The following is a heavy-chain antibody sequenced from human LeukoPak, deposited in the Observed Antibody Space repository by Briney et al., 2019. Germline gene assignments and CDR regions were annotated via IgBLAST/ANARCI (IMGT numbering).Heavy chain of an antibody. J-gene: IGHJ4*02. CDR3: ARGGYSYYYFDY. CDR1: GGSISSSY. V-gene: IGHV4-59*01. Sequence: SETLSLTCAVSGGSISSSYWSWIRQPPGEGLEWIGYIYYSGSTIYNPSLKSRGTISVDTSKNHFSLKLSSVTAADTAVYYCARGGYSYYYFDYWGQGTLVTVSS. D-gene: IGHD5-18*01. CDR2: IYYSGST.